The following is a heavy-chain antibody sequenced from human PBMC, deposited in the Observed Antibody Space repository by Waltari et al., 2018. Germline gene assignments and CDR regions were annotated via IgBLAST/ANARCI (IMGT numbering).Heavy chain of an antibody. V-gene: IGHV4-39*01. CDR2: IYYSGST. CDR3: ARHAHWGLVLRFLEWLPPADY. Sequence: QLQLQESGPGLVKPSETLSLTCTVSGGSISSSSYYWGWIRQPPGKGLEWIGSIYYSGSTYCNPSLRCRVTISVDTSKSRFSRKRRSVTAADTAVYYWARHAHWGLVLRFLEWLPPADYWGQGTLVTVSS. D-gene: IGHD3-3*01. CDR1: GGSISSSSYY. J-gene: IGHJ4*02.